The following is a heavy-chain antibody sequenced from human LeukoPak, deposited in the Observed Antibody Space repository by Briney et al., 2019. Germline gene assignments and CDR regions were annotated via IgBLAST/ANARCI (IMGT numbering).Heavy chain of an antibody. CDR1: GFTFSSYV. CDR3: VKYTGNSILVRFDY. Sequence: GGSLRLSCAHSGFTFSSYVMTSVGPAPRKGREWVSGICGGGSGTYYPDSLTGRFTISRHNSKTPLYLQMNSLRAEDTALYYCVKYTGNSILVRFDYWGQGTLVTVSS. J-gene: IGHJ4*02. D-gene: IGHD4-23*01. V-gene: IGHV3-23*01. CDR2: ICGGGSGT.